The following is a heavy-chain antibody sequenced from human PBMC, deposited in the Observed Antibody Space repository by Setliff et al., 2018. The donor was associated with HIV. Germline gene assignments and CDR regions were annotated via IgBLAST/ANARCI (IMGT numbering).Heavy chain of an antibody. J-gene: IGHJ4*02. Sequence: PGGSLRLSCAASRFDFNNYWMCWVRQAPGKGLEWIADIAYSGTTMYTNYNPSLESRVIISEDTSRDQFFLKLTSVTADDTGIYYCARGPPFAYWGQGLLVTVSS. CDR2: IAYSGTT. V-gene: IGHV4-4*02. CDR1: RFDFNNYW. CDR3: ARGPPFAY.